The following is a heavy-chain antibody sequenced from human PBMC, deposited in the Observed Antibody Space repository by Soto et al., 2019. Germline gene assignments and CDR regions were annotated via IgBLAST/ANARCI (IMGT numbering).Heavy chain of an antibody. V-gene: IGHV3-9*01. CDR3: AKDSDSSGYLFGRSDVGNDAFDI. CDR2: ISWNSGSI. D-gene: IGHD3-22*01. Sequence: EVQLVESGGGLVQPGRSLRLSCAASGFTFDDYAMHWVRQAPGTGLEWVSGISWNSGSIGYADSVKGRFTISRDNAKNALYLQMNSLRAEDTALYYCAKDSDSSGYLFGRSDVGNDAFDIWGQGTMVTVSS. J-gene: IGHJ3*02. CDR1: GFTFDDYA.